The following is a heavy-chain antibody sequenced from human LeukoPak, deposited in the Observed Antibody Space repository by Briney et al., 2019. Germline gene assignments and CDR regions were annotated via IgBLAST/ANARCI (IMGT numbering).Heavy chain of an antibody. V-gene: IGHV5-51*01. CDR3: ARLYKVGADPTDY. CDR2: IYPGDSDT. CDR1: GYNFTNYW. J-gene: IGHJ4*02. Sequence: GESLKISCKGSGYNFTNYWIGWVRQMPGKGLEWMGIIYPGDSDTTYSPSFQGQVTISADKSISTAYLQWSSLRASDTAMYYCARLYKVGADPTDYWGQGTLVTVSS. D-gene: IGHD1-26*01.